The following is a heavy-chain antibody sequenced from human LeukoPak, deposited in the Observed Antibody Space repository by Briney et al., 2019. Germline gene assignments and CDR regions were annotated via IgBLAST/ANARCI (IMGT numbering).Heavy chain of an antibody. CDR1: GFTLSQYG. Sequence: PGGSLRLSCEASGFTLSQYGLHWVRQAPGKGLEWVAFIPSEGSGRFHAASVKDRFSISKDDSKHTLYLQMNSLRAEDTALYYCVKIGNTSGSYWYFDLWGRGTLVSVSS. CDR2: IPSEGSGR. J-gene: IGHJ2*01. D-gene: IGHD3-10*01. V-gene: IGHV3-30*02. CDR3: VKIGNTSGSYWYFDL.